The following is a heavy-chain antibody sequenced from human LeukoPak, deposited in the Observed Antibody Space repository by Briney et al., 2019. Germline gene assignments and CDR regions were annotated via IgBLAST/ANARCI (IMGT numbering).Heavy chain of an antibody. CDR1: GFTFSSYA. CDR3: ARNTWTPNYYYYYYMDV. CDR2: IGGSGTST. J-gene: IGHJ6*03. V-gene: IGHV3-23*01. D-gene: IGHD2/OR15-2a*01. Sequence: GGSLTLSCAASGFTFSSYAMSWVRQAPGKGLEWVSAIGGSGTSTYYADSVQGQFAISRDNSNNTLYLQMSSLRAEDTAVYYCARNTWTPNYYYYYYMDVWGKGTTVTVSS.